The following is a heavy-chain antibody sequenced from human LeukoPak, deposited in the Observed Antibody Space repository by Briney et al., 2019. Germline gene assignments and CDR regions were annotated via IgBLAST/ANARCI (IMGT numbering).Heavy chain of an antibody. CDR3: AKDGRSYEFDY. Sequence: GVSLRLSCAASGFTFSSYAMSWVRQAPGKGLEWVSAISGSGGSTYYADSVKGRFTIYRDNSKNTLYLQMNSLRAEDTAVYYCAKDGRSYEFDYWGQGTLVTVSS. D-gene: IGHD1-26*01. CDR1: GFTFSSYA. V-gene: IGHV3-23*01. J-gene: IGHJ4*02. CDR2: ISGSGGST.